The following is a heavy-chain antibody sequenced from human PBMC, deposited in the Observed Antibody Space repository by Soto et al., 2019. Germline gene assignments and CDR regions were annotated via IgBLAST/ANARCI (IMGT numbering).Heavy chain of an antibody. D-gene: IGHD3-10*01. CDR2: IYYSGTT. CDR1: GGSISSYY. J-gene: IGHJ4*02. Sequence: PSETLSLTCTVSGGSISSYYWSWIRQPPGKGLEWIGNIYYSGTTDYNPSLKSRVTMSVDTSRNQFSLKLSSVTAADTAMYHCSRGGASGATTNYWGQGTLVTVS. V-gene: IGHV4-59*01. CDR3: SRGGASGATTNY.